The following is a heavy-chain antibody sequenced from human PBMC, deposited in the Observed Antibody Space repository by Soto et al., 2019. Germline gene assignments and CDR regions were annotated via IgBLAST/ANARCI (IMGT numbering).Heavy chain of an antibody. J-gene: IGHJ4*02. CDR3: ASGIAVAGTFDY. Sequence: SETLSLTCTVSGGSISSSSYYWGWIRQPPGKGLEWIGSIYYSGSTYYNPSLKSRVTISVDTSKNQFSLKLSSVTAADTAVYYCASGIAVAGTFDYWGQGTLVTVSS. CDR2: IYYSGST. D-gene: IGHD6-19*01. CDR1: GGSISSSSYY. V-gene: IGHV4-39*01.